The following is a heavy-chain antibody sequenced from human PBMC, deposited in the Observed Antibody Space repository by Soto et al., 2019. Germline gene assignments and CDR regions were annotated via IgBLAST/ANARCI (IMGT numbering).Heavy chain of an antibody. CDR1: GYTFTHYG. J-gene: IGHJ3*02. D-gene: IGHD3-10*01. CDR3: ARVYGSGSYIAFDI. CDR2: ISAFNGNT. V-gene: IGHV1-18*01. Sequence: QVQLVQSGAEVRKPGASVKVSCKASGYTFTHYGIGWVRQAPGQGLAWMGWISAFNGNTKYVENFQDRVTMTTDTSTNTSYLELRSLRSDDTAMYYCARVYGSGSYIAFDIWGQGTMVTVSS.